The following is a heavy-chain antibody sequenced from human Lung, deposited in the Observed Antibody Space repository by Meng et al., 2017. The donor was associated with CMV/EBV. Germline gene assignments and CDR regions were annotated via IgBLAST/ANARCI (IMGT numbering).Heavy chain of an antibody. D-gene: IGHD6-13*01. CDR1: GYTFTSYD. V-gene: IGHV1-8*01. Sequence: ASXXVSXKASGYTFTSYDIHWVRQATGQGLEWMGWMNPNSGNTGYAQRFQGRVTMTRNTSISTAYMELGSLRSDDAAVYYCAREQAATAGRPFDYWGRGTLVTVSS. CDR3: AREQAATAGRPFDY. J-gene: IGHJ4*02. CDR2: MNPNSGNT.